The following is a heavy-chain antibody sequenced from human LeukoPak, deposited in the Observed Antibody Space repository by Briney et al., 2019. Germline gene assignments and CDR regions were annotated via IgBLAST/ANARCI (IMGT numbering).Heavy chain of an antibody. CDR1: GSSISSHS. CDR3: ARRTGYLNYYYYYYMDV. CDR2: DSNSGNI. D-gene: IGHD3/OR15-3a*01. V-gene: IGHV4-59*11. J-gene: IGHJ6*03. Sequence: SETLSLTCTVSGSSISSHSWGWVRQPPGEGLEWIGYDSNSGNINYNPALKSRVTISVDTSRNQFSLKLSSVTAADSAVYYCARRTGYLNYYYYYYMDVWGNGTTVTVSS.